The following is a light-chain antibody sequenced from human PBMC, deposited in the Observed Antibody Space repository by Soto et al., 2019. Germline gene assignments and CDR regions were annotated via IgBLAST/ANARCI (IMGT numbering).Light chain of an antibody. V-gene: IGKV1-39*01. CDR3: RQSYRTPYT. CDR1: QSIDNY. CDR2: AAF. J-gene: IGKJ2*01. Sequence: DIQMTQSPSSLSASIGDRVTITCRASQSIDNYLNWYQQRPGKAPKFLIYAAFSLPSGVPSRFSGSGSGTDFTLTISSLQPEDFATYFCRQSYRTPYTFGQGTKLEIK.